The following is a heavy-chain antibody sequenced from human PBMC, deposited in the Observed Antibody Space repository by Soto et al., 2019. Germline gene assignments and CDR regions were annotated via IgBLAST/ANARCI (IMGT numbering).Heavy chain of an antibody. D-gene: IGHD3-22*01. V-gene: IGHV4-39*01. J-gene: IGHJ4*02. CDR3: ARLGGYVSVGYYYLWDS. CDR2: INHSGST. CDR1: DGSMNSDSSY. Sequence: SETLSLTCRVSDGSMNSDSSYWGWIRQPPGKGLEWIGVINHSGSTYHNLSLKGRVTMSVDASRNQFSLKLTSMTAADTAVYYCARLGGYVSVGYYYLWDSWGQGTQVTVSS.